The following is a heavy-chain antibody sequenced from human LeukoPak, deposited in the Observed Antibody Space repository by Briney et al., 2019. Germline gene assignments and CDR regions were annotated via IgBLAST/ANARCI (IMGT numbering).Heavy chain of an antibody. CDR2: INHSGST. V-gene: IGHV4-34*01. CDR3: ARGSIVVATFSYY. J-gene: IGHJ4*02. D-gene: IGHD3-22*01. Sequence: SETLSLTCAVYGGSFSGSYWSWIRQPPGKGLEWIGEINHSGSTNYNPPLKRRVTISVDTSKNQFSLKLSSVTAAATAVYSCARGSIVVATFSYYWGQGTLVTVSS. CDR1: GGSFSGSY.